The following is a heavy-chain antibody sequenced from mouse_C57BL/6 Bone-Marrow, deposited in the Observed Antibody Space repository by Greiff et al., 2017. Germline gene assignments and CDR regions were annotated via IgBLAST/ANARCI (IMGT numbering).Heavy chain of an antibody. Sequence: VQLQQSGAELVRPGASVKLSCTASGFYINDDYMHWVKQRPEQGLEWFGWFDPANGDTESASKFQGQATITADTSSNTAYLQLSSLTSEDTTVYYCTDGGYYLADWGQGTLVTVSA. V-gene: IGHV14-4*01. D-gene: IGHD2-3*01. CDR2: FDPANGDT. CDR1: GFYINDDY. CDR3: TDGGYYLAD. J-gene: IGHJ3*01.